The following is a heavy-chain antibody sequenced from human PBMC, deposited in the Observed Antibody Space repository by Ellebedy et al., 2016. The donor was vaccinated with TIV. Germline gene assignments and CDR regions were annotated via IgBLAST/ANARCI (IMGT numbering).Heavy chain of an antibody. V-gene: IGHV3-30*18. CDR3: AKARAAAYYYYYGMDV. Sequence: GESLKISXAASGFTFSSYGMHWVRQAPGKGLEWVAVIPYDESDKYYADSVKGRFTISRDNSKNTLYLQMNSLRAEDTAVYYCAKARAAAYYYYYGMDVWGQGTTVTVPS. J-gene: IGHJ6*02. CDR2: IPYDESDK. CDR1: GFTFSSYG. D-gene: IGHD2-2*01.